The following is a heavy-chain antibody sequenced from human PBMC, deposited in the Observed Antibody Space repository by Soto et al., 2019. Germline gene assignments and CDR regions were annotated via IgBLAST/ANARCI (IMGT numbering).Heavy chain of an antibody. CDR1: GGSISSTSYY. V-gene: IGHV4-39*07. D-gene: IGHD3-10*02. Sequence: SETLSLTCTVSGGSISSTSYYWGWIRQPPGKGLEWIGSIYYSGSTYYNPSLKSRVTISVDTSKNQFSLKLSSVTAADTAVYYCERDLGSGSYYGWFDPWCQGKLVTVS. CDR3: ERDLGSGSYYGWFDP. CDR2: IYYSGST. J-gene: IGHJ5*02.